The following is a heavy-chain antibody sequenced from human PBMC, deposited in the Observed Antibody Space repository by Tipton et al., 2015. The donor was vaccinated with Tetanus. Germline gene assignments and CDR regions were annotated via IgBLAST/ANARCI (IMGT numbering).Heavy chain of an antibody. CDR1: GFTFSSYN. D-gene: IGHD3-3*01. Sequence: SLRLSCAASGFTFSSYNMNWVRQAPGEGLEWVSHISGTGTTVDYADSVKGRFTISRDNAKNSLYLQMNSLRDEDTVIYYCARDFRPIFGVAQPFDPWGQGTLVTVSS. CDR2: ISGTGTTV. V-gene: IGHV3-48*02. CDR3: ARDFRPIFGVAQPFDP. J-gene: IGHJ5*02.